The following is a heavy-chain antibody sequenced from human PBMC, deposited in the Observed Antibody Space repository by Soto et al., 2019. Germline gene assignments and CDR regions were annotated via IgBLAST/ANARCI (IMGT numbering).Heavy chain of an antibody. Sequence: PGGSLRLSCEGSGFVFSTYGMQWVRQAPGKGLEWVALISYDGTEKHYGDSVKGRFTVSRDNSRSTLFLQMNGLRPEDTALYYCAKDEGGYYESIGYSDYWGQGTLVTVSS. CDR2: ISYDGTEK. J-gene: IGHJ4*02. D-gene: IGHD3-22*01. V-gene: IGHV3-30*18. CDR3: AKDEGGYYESIGYSDY. CDR1: GFVFSTYG.